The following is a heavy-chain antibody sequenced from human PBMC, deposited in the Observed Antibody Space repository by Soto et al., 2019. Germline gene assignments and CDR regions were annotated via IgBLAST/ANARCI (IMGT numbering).Heavy chain of an antibody. D-gene: IGHD3-10*01. J-gene: IGHJ4*02. CDR3: ARVDYYGSGSFDY. CDR2: IYYSGST. Sequence: PSETLSLTCTVSGGSISSYYWSWIRQPPGKGLEWIGYIYYSGSTDYNPSLKSRVTISVDTSKNQFSLKLSSVTAADTAVYYCARVDYYGSGSFDYWGQGTLVTV. CDR1: GGSISSYY. V-gene: IGHV4-59*01.